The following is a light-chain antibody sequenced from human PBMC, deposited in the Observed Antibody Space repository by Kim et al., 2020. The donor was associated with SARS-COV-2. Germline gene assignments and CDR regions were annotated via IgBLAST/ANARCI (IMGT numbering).Light chain of an antibody. J-gene: IGKJ1*01. Sequence: DIELTQSPGTLSLSPGERVTLSCRASQSIIRSYLACYQQKPGQAPRLLSFGTSSRDTGIPDRCSGSGSGTDFTLTISRLGPEDFAVYYCQQYRSSPRTFGQGSK. CDR1: QSIIRSY. CDR2: GTS. CDR3: QQYRSSPRT. V-gene: IGKV3-20*01.